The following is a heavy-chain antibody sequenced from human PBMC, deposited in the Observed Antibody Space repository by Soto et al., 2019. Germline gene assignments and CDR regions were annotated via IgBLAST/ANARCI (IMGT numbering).Heavy chain of an antibody. J-gene: IGHJ4*02. Sequence: ASVKVSCKASGYTFTSYDINWVRQATGQGLEWMGWISAYNGNTNYAQKLQGRVTMTTDTSTSTAYMELRSLRSDDTAVYYCARGSFLEWLFHFDYWGQGTLVTVSS. CDR1: GYTFTSYD. V-gene: IGHV1-18*01. CDR3: ARGSFLEWLFHFDY. D-gene: IGHD3-3*01. CDR2: ISAYNGNT.